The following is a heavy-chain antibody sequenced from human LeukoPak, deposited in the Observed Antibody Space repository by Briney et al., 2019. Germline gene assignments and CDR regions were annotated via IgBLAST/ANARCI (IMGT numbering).Heavy chain of an antibody. Sequence: GRSLRLSCAASGFTFSSYAMHWVRQAPGKGLEWVAVKSDDGGNKYNADSVKGRFTISRDNSKNTLYLRMNSLRAEDTAVYYCARVNESTWDSWYFDLWGRGTLVTVSS. V-gene: IGHV3-30*04. D-gene: IGHD2-2*01. CDR3: ARVNESTWDSWYFDL. CDR2: KSDDGGNK. J-gene: IGHJ2*01. CDR1: GFTFSSYA.